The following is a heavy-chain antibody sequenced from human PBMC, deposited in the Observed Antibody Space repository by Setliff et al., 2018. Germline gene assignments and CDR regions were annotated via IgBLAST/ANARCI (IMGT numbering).Heavy chain of an antibody. CDR1: GYPFTNYG. CDR3: VRDRPFVVVTATQASFDY. CDR2: ISTYNVNT. D-gene: IGHD2-21*02. J-gene: IGHJ4*02. V-gene: IGHV1-18*01. Sequence: ASVKVSCKASGYPFTNYGITWVRQAPGQGLEWLGWISTYNVNTTYAQKLQDRVTMTTDTSMSTAYMELRSLRPDDTAVYYCVRDRPFVVVTATQASFDYWGQGTLVTVSS.